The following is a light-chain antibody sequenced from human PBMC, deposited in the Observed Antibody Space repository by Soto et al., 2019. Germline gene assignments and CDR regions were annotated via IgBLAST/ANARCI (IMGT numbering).Light chain of an antibody. CDR3: QRYGSSPLT. V-gene: IGKV3-20*01. Sequence: EIVLTQSPGTLSLSSGDRATLSCRASQSVSSSYLAWYQQKPGQAPRLLIYGVSSRATGIPNRFSGSGSGTDFTLTINRLEPEDFAVYYCQRYGSSPLTFGEGTKLEIK. J-gene: IGKJ2*01. CDR1: QSVSSSY. CDR2: GVS.